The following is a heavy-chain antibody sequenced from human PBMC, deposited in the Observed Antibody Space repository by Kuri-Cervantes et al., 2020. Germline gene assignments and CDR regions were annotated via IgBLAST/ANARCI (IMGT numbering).Heavy chain of an antibody. J-gene: IGHJ3*02. D-gene: IGHD2-15*01. CDR2: ISWNSGSI. CDR1: GFTFDDYA. CDR3: ARVDCRGYTCYVPSHGFDI. Sequence: SLKISCAASGFTFDDYAMHWVRQAPGKGLEWVSGISWNSGSIGYADSVKGRFTISRDNAKNSLYLQMNSPRDEDTAVYYCARVDCRGYTCYVPSHGFDIWGQGTMVTVSS. V-gene: IGHV3-9*01.